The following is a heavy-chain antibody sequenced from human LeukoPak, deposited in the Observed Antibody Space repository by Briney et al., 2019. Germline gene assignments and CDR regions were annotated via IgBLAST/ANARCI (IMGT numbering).Heavy chain of an antibody. CDR3: ARVVYSGYDFRGAMDV. CDR2: IYTSGST. Sequence: SQTLSLTCTVSGGSISSGSYYWSWIRQPAGKGLEWIGRIYTSGSTNYNPSLKSRVTISVDTSKNQFPLKLSSVTAADTAVYYCARVVYSGYDFRGAMDVWGKGTTVTVSS. D-gene: IGHD5-12*01. V-gene: IGHV4-61*02. J-gene: IGHJ6*03. CDR1: GGSISSGSYY.